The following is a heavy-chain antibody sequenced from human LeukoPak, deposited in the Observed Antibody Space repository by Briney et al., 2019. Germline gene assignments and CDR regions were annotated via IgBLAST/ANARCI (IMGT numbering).Heavy chain of an antibody. V-gene: IGHV4-31*03. CDR3: AGSVTYRVVLDY. Sequence: SETLSLTCTVSGGSISRGGYYWSWTRPHPGTGLEWIGYIYYSGSTYYNPSLKSRVAISVDTSKNQFSLKLSSVTAADTAIYYCAGSVTYRVVLDYWGQGTLVTVSS. CDR1: GGSISRGGYY. J-gene: IGHJ4*02. D-gene: IGHD3-10*01. CDR2: IYYSGST.